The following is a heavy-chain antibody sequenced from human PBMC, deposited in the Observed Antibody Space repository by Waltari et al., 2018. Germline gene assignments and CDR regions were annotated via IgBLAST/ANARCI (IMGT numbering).Heavy chain of an antibody. CDR3: ASRLAVTTLYYFDY. D-gene: IGHD4-17*01. Sequence: QVQLQQWGAGLLKPAETLSLTCAVYGGSFSGYYWGWIRQPPGKGLEWIGEINHSGSTNYNPSLKSRVTISVDTSKNQFSLKLSSVTAADTAVYYCASRLAVTTLYYFDYWGQGTLVTVSS. CDR1: GGSFSGYY. J-gene: IGHJ4*02. CDR2: INHSGST. V-gene: IGHV4-34*01.